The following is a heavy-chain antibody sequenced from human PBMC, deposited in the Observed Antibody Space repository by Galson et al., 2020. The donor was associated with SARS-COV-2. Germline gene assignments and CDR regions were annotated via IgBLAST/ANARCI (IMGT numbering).Heavy chain of an antibody. CDR3: ARDVDYGGNYGYYYYGMDV. CDR1: GFTFSSYS. V-gene: IGHV3-48*02. D-gene: IGHD4-17*01. CDR2: ISSSSSTI. Sequence: GGSLRLSCAASGFTFSSYSMNWVRQAPGKGLEWVSYISSSSSTIYYADSVKGRFTISRDNAKNSLYLQMNSLRDEDTAVYYCARDVDYGGNYGYYYYGMDVWGQGTTVTVSS. J-gene: IGHJ6*02.